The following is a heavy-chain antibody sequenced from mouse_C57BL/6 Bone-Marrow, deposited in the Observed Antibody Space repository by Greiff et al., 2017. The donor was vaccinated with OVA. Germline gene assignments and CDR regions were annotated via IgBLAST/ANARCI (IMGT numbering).Heavy chain of an antibody. D-gene: IGHD1-1*01. V-gene: IGHV1-82*01. CDR2: IYPGDGDT. CDR3: AYYYGSSSDYFDY. CDR1: GYAFSSSW. Sequence: VHLVESGPELVKPGASVKISCKASGYAFSSSWMNWVKQRPGKGLEWIGRIYPGDGDTNYNGKFKGKATLTADKSSSTAYMQLSSLTSEDSAVYFCAYYYGSSSDYFDYWGQGTTLTVSS. J-gene: IGHJ2*01.